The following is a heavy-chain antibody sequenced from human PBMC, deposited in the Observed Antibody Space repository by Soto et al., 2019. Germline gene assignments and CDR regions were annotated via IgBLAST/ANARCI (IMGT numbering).Heavy chain of an antibody. V-gene: IGHV3-23*01. CDR1: GFTFSSYA. CDR2: ISDSGGST. D-gene: IGHD1-26*01. Sequence: EVQLLESGGGLVQPGGSLRLSCAASGFTFSSYAMRWVRQAPGKGLEWVSAISDSGGSTYYADSVKGRFTISRDNSKSTLYLQVNSLRAEDTAVYYCAKDRGGSYYHFDYWGQGTLVTVST. J-gene: IGHJ4*02. CDR3: AKDRGGSYYHFDY.